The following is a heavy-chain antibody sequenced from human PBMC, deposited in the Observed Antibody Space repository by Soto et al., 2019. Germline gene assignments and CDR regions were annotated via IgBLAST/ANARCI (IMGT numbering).Heavy chain of an antibody. CDR3: ARDLGYCSGGSCSPKFDD. J-gene: IGHJ4*02. CDR1: GGTFSSYA. D-gene: IGHD2-15*01. V-gene: IGHV1-69*01. Sequence: QVQLVQSGAEVKKPGSSVKVSCTASGGTFSSYAISWVRQAPGQGLEWMGGIIPIFGTANYAQKFQGRVTITADESTNTAYMELSSLRSEDTAVYYCARDLGYCSGGSCSPKFDDWGQGTLVTVSS. CDR2: IIPIFGTA.